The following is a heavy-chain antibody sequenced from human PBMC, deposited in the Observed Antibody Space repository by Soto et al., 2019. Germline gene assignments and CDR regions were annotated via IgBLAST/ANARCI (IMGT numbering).Heavy chain of an antibody. Sequence: GSLRLSCAASGFTFTNFGMTWVRQAPGKGLEWVSGLSDNGGNTYYVDSVKGRFTISRDNSKNTVFLQMNGLSADDTAVYYCAKASGGYYYDGSAYSDSWGQGTLVTVSS. V-gene: IGHV3-23*01. CDR3: AKASGGYYYDGSAYSDS. J-gene: IGHJ4*02. CDR1: GFTFTNFG. D-gene: IGHD3-22*01. CDR2: LSDNGGNT.